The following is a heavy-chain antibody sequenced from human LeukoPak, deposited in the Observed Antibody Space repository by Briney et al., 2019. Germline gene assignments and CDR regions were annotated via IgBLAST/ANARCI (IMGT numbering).Heavy chain of an antibody. CDR1: GFTFSSYA. CDR3: AKALIAVLRGFDY. CDR2: ITGGAGST. D-gene: IGHD2-21*01. V-gene: IGHV3-23*01. J-gene: IGHJ4*02. Sequence: GGSLRLSCAASGFTFSSYAMSWVRQAPGKGLEWVSAITGGAGSTYYADSVKGRFTISRDNSKNTLYLQMNSLRAEDTAVYYCAKALIAVLRGFDYWGQGTLVTVSS.